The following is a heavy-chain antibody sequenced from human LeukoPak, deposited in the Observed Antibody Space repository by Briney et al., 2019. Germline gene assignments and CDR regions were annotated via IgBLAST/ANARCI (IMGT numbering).Heavy chain of an antibody. CDR3: AKSPLVWFAKYYFDY. CDR2: ISGSGGST. CDR1: GFTFSSYA. V-gene: IGHV3-23*01. D-gene: IGHD3-10*01. J-gene: IGHJ4*02. Sequence: PGGSLRLSCAASGFTFSSYAMNWVRQAPGKGLGWVSGISGSGGSTYYADSVKGRFTISRDNSKNTLYLQMNSLRAEDTAVYYCAKSPLVWFAKYYFDYWGQGTLVTVSS.